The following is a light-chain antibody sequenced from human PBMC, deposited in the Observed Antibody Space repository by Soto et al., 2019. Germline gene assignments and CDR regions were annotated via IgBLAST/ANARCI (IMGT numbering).Light chain of an antibody. CDR2: EDT. Sequence: QSALTQPRSVSGSPGQSVTISCTGTSSDVGSHPLVSWYQQHPGKAPKLMISEDTKRPSGVSNRFSGSKSGNMASLTISGLQAEDEADYYCCAFTSAGTWVFGGGTKLTVL. V-gene: IGLV2-23*01. J-gene: IGLJ3*02. CDR1: SSDVGSHPL. CDR3: CAFTSAGTWV.